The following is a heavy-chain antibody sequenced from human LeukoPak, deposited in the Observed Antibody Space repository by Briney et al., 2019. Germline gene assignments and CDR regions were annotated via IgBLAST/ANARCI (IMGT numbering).Heavy chain of an antibody. J-gene: IGHJ4*02. D-gene: IGHD2-21*02. CDR1: GGSISSSNW. V-gene: IGHV4-4*02. CDR3: ARNTYCGGDCYSSPFDY. Sequence: SGTLSLTCAVSGGSISSSNWWSWVRQPPGKGLEWIGEIYHSGSTNYNPSLKSRVTISVDTSKNQFSLKLSSVTAADTAVYYCARNTYCGGDCYSSPFDYWGQGTLVTVSS. CDR2: IYHSGST.